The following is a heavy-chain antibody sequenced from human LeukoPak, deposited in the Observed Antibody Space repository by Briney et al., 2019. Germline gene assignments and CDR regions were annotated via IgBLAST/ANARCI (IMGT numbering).Heavy chain of an antibody. CDR1: GFTFNKFS. J-gene: IGHJ4*02. CDR2: ITSDGVDT. CDR3: AKSMIPRFILSAFDY. D-gene: IGHD3-3*01. Sequence: GGSLRLSCSASGFTFNKFSMHWVRQAPGRGLEYVSSITSDGVDTYYADSVTDRFTISRDNSENTVYLQMGSLRPEDTAVYYCAKSMIPRFILSAFDYWGRGVLVTVSS. V-gene: IGHV3-64D*06.